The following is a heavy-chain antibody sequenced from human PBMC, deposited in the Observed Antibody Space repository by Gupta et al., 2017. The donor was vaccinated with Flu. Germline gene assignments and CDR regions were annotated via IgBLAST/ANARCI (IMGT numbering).Heavy chain of an antibody. CDR2: IRSNNYGGAA. Sequence: EVQLVESGGGLEQPGRSLRLSCTTSGFAFVEYTITWVRQAPGKGLEWVGFIRSNNYGGAAEDAASVKSRFAISRDDSKGIAYLHLNRLKSEDSAIYYCARVVGNYEKNYFDYWGQGTLVTVSS. CDR3: ARVVGNYEKNYFDY. J-gene: IGHJ4*02. V-gene: IGHV3-49*04. D-gene: IGHD1-7*01. CDR1: GFAFVEYT.